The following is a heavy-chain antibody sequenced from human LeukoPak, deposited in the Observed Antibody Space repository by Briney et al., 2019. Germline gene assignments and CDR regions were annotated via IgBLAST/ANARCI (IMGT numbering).Heavy chain of an antibody. J-gene: IGHJ1*01. CDR3: TSTHSSSWNYGSEYFQH. D-gene: IGHD6-13*01. CDR2: IRSKAYGGTT. V-gene: IGHV3-49*03. Sequence: QTGGSLRLSCTASGFTFGDYAMSWFRQAPGKGLEWVGFIRSKAYGGTTEYAASVKGRFTISRDDSKSIAYLQMNSLKTEDTAVYYCTSTHSSSWNYGSEYFQHWGQGTLVTVSS. CDR1: GFTFGDYA.